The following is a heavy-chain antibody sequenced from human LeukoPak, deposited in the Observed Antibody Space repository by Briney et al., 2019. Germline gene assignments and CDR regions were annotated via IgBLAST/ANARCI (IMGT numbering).Heavy chain of an antibody. CDR3: AKDRSYYYDSSGFDSFDY. CDR1: GFTFSSYW. Sequence: GGSLRLSCAASGFTFSSYWMSWVRQAPGKGLEWVANIKQDGSEKYYVDSVKGRFIISRDNAKNSLYLQMNSLRAEDTAVYYCAKDRSYYYDSSGFDSFDYWGQGTLVTVSS. J-gene: IGHJ4*02. V-gene: IGHV3-7*01. CDR2: IKQDGSEK. D-gene: IGHD3-22*01.